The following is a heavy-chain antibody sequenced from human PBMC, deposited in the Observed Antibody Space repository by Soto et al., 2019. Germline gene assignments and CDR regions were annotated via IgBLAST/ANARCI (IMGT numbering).Heavy chain of an antibody. D-gene: IGHD3-10*01. CDR3: TTKGFGGLNVLVDV. Sequence: PSETLSLSCTVSGGSISSINNHFSNHYCSWFRLSPGKGLEWIGYISNIGFTRYNPSLKSRVSISVDTSKNQFSLKLTSVTAADTAGYYCTTKGFGGLNVLVDVWGQGTTVT. J-gene: IGHJ6*02. CDR2: ISNIGFT. V-gene: IGHV4-59*08. CDR1: GGSISSINNHFSNHY.